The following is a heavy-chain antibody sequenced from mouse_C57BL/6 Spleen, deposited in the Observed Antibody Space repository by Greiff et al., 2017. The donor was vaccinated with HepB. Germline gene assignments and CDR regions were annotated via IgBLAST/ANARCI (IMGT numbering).Heavy chain of an antibody. CDR2: IDPNSGGT. V-gene: IGHV1-72*01. J-gene: IGHJ4*01. CDR3: ERSYGNYEDVYYAMDY. CDR1: GYTFTSYW. D-gene: IGHD2-1*01. Sequence: QVQLQQPGAELVKPGASVKLSCKASGYTFTSYWMHWVKQRPGRGLEWIGRIDPNSGGTKYNEKFKSKATLTVDKPSSTAYMQLSSLTSEDSAVYECERSYGNYEDVYYAMDYWGQGTSVTVSS.